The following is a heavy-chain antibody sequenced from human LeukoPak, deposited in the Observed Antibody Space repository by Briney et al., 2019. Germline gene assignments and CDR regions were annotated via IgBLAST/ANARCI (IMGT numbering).Heavy chain of an antibody. Sequence: GGSLRLSCAASGFTFSSYAMSWVRQAPGKGLEWVSASSDSGGSTYDADSVKGRFTISRDNSKNTLYLQMKSLRAEDTAVYYCAKDTSIGRYCTNGVCSPFDYWGQGTLVTVSS. CDR1: GFTFSSYA. CDR2: SSDSGGST. CDR3: AKDTSIGRYCTNGVCSPFDY. J-gene: IGHJ4*02. D-gene: IGHD2-8*01. V-gene: IGHV3-23*01.